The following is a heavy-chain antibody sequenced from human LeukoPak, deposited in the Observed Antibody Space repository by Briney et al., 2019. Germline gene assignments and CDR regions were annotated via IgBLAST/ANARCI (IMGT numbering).Heavy chain of an antibody. CDR1: GGSFSGYY. V-gene: IGHV4-34*01. Sequence: SETLSLTCAVYGGSFSGYYWSWIRQPPGKGLEWIGEINHSGSTNYNPSLKSRVTISVDTSKNQFSLKLGSVTAADTAVYYCARSRFSSSRYWYFDLWGRGTLVTVSS. CDR2: INHSGST. J-gene: IGHJ2*01. D-gene: IGHD6-13*01. CDR3: ARSRFSSSRYWYFDL.